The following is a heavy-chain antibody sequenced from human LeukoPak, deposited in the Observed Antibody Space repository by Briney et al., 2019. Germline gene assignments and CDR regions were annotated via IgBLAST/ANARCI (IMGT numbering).Heavy chain of an antibody. J-gene: IGHJ4*02. D-gene: IGHD5-24*01. CDR2: ISSDGNSK. Sequence: GGSLRLSCAASGFSFSGYFMTWVRQAPGKGLEWIAFISSDGNSKYYADSVRGRFTISRDNAKNSLYLQMNSLRAEDTAVYYCARETRWDFDYWGQGALVTVSS. CDR3: ARETRWDFDY. CDR1: GFSFSGYF. V-gene: IGHV3-11*04.